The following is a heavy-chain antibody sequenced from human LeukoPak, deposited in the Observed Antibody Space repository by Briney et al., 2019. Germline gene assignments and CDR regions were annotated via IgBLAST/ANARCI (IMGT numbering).Heavy chain of an antibody. J-gene: IGHJ3*02. V-gene: IGHV3-30-3*01. D-gene: IGHD3-10*01. CDR1: GFTFSSYA. Sequence: PGGSLRLSCAASGFTFSSYAMHWVRQAPGKGLEWVAVISYDGSNKYYADSVEGRFTISRDNSKNTLYLQMNSLRAEDTALYYCAKGAGSYSYDAFDIWGQGTMVTVSS. CDR2: ISYDGSNK. CDR3: AKGAGSYSYDAFDI.